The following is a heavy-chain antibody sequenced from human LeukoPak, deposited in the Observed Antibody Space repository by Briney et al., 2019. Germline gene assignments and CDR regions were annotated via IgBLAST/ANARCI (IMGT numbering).Heavy chain of an antibody. Sequence: SVKVSCKASGDTFSMYTFSWVRQAPGQGLEWMGRIIPIPDIANYPQKFQGRVTITADILTSTTYMELSSLRSDDTAVYYCARDHCSGGTCLGGHWGQGTLVTVSS. CDR1: GDTFSMYT. V-gene: IGHV1-69*04. J-gene: IGHJ4*02. D-gene: IGHD2-15*01. CDR2: IIPIPDIA. CDR3: ARDHCSGGTCLGGH.